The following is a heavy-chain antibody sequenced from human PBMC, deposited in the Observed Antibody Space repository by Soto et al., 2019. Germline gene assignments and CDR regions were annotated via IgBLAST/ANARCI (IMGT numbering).Heavy chain of an antibody. V-gene: IGHV4-31*03. CDR2: IYYPGNT. D-gene: IGHD1-1*01. CDR1: GGSISSGGTGSY. CDR3: ASGHDAYKVRY. J-gene: IGHJ4*02. Sequence: QVQLQESGPGLVKPSQTLSLTCTVSGGSISSGGTGSYWTWIRQLPGKGLEWIGYIYYPGNTYHNXAXKXXPTISIDTSENQFSLNLTSVTAADTAVYFCASGHDAYKVRYWGQGTLVTVSS.